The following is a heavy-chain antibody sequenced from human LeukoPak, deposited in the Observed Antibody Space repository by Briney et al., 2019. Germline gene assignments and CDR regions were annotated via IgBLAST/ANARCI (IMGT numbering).Heavy chain of an antibody. CDR3: ARGRGYCSSTSCFLPFDY. V-gene: IGHV3-53*01. CDR2: IYSGGST. D-gene: IGHD2-2*01. CDR1: GFTVSSNY. Sequence: GGSLRLSCAASGFTVSSNYMSWVRQAPGKGLELVSVIYSGGSTYYADSVKGRFTISRDNSKNTLYLQMNSLRAEDTAVYYCARGRGYCSSTSCFLPFDYWGQGTLVTVSS. J-gene: IGHJ4*02.